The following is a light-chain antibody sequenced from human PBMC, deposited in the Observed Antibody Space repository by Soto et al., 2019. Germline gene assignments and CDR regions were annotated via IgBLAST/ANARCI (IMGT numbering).Light chain of an antibody. CDR3: SSYTISSTWV. V-gene: IGLV2-14*01. J-gene: IGLJ3*02. Sequence: QSALTQPASVSGSPAQSITISCTGTSSDVGGYNYVSWYQHLPGNAPKLIIYEVTHRPSGVSNRFSGSKSGNTASLTISGLQAEDEAEYYCSSYTISSTWVFGGGTKLTVL. CDR1: SSDVGGYNY. CDR2: EVT.